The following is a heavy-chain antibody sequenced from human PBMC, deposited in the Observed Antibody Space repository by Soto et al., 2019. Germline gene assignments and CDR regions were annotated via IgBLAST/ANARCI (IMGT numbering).Heavy chain of an antibody. CDR2: IYYSGST. J-gene: IGHJ3*02. V-gene: IGHV4-59*01. D-gene: IGHD5-12*01. Sequence: ETLSLTCTVSGGSISSYYWSWIRQPPGKGLEWIGYIYYSGSTNYNPSLKSRVTISVDTSKNQFSLKLSSVTAADTAVYYCASMANDAFDIWGPGTMVTVSS. CDR1: GGSISSYY. CDR3: ASMANDAFDI.